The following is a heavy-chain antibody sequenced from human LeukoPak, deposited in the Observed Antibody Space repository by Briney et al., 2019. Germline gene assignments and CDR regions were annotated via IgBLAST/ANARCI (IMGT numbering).Heavy chain of an antibody. Sequence: GGSLRLSCAASGFTFSSYAMHWVRQAPGKGLEYVSAISSNGGSTYYANSVKGRFTISRDNSENTLYLQMGSLRAEDMAVYYCARDRSQLLWFGELLGPPDYWGQGTLVTVSS. CDR3: ARDRSQLLWFGELLGPPDY. V-gene: IGHV3-64*01. CDR1: GFTFSSYA. D-gene: IGHD3-10*01. J-gene: IGHJ4*02. CDR2: ISSNGGST.